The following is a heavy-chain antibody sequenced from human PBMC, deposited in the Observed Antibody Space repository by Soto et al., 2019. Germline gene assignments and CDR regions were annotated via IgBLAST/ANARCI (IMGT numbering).Heavy chain of an antibody. CDR1: GGSISNYY. V-gene: IGHV4-59*01. D-gene: IGHD5-18*01. CDR2: IYYTGST. CDR3: ARAGYSYGTGYYFDY. J-gene: IGHJ4*02. Sequence: QVQLQESGPGLVKPSETLSLTCTVSGGSISNYYWSWIRQPPGKGLEWIGFIYYTGSTNYIPSLKRRRTMSLHTSKTQFSLDLSSVTAADTAVYYCARAGYSYGTGYYFDYWGQGTLVTVSS.